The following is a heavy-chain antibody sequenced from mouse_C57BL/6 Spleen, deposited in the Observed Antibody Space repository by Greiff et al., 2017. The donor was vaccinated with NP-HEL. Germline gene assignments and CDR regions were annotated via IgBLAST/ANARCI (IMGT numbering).Heavy chain of an antibody. CDR3: ARQVYYDYDGRFAY. CDR2: ISSGSSTI. Sequence: EVTLVESGGGLVKPGGSLKLSCAASGFTFSDYGMHWVRQAPEKGLEWVAYISSGSSTIYYADTVKGRFTISRDNAKNTLFLQMTSLRSEDTAMYYCARQVYYDYDGRFAYWGQGTLVTVSA. J-gene: IGHJ3*01. V-gene: IGHV5-17*01. CDR1: GFTFSDYG. D-gene: IGHD2-4*01.